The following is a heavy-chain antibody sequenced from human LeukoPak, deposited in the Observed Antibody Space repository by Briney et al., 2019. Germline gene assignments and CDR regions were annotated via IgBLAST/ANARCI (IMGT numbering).Heavy chain of an antibody. J-gene: IGHJ4*02. CDR3: ASSRRYDFWSGYGFGY. CDR1: GGSNSSSSYY. CDR2: IYYSGST. Sequence: PSETLSLTCTVSGGSNSSSSYYWGWIRQPPGKGLEWIGSIYYSGSTYYNPSLKSRVTISVDTSKNQFSLKLSSVTAADTAVYYCASSRRYDFWSGYGFGYWGQGTLVTVSS. V-gene: IGHV4-39*01. D-gene: IGHD3-3*01.